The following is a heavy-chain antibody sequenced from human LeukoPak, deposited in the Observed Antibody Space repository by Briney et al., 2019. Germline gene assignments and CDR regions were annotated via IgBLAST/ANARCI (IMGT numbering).Heavy chain of an antibody. D-gene: IGHD2-2*01. V-gene: IGHV4-59*08. CDR1: GGSVSNYY. CDR2: SYNSGST. J-gene: IGHJ6*03. Sequence: SETLSLTCTVSGGSVSNYYWSWIRQPPGKGLEWIGYSYNSGSTNYNPSLKSRVTISIDTSKNQFSLKLSSVTAADTAVYYCARWGSSSRHYYYMDVWGKGTTVTVSS. CDR3: ARWGSSSRHYYYMDV.